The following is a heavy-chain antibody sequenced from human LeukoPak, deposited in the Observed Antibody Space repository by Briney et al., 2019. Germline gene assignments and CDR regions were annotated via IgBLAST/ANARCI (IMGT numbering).Heavy chain of an antibody. CDR3: ARDSDYVWGSYRYVGAFDI. CDR1: GYTFTSYD. J-gene: IGHJ3*02. D-gene: IGHD3-16*02. CDR2: MNPNSGNT. Sequence: ASVKVSCKASGYTFTSYDINWVRQATGQGLEWMGWMNPNSGNTGYAQKFQGRVTITRNTSISTAYMELSSLRSEDMAVYYCARDSDYVWGSYRYVGAFDIWGQGTMVTVSS. V-gene: IGHV1-8*03.